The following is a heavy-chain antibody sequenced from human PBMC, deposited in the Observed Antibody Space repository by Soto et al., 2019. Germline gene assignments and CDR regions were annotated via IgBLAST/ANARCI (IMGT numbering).Heavy chain of an antibody. CDR2: ISRSGNST. CDR1: GLSFRSYA. J-gene: IGHJ4*02. D-gene: IGHD3-9*01. V-gene: IGHV3-23*01. CDR3: AKDAKILDWLPTSYYFDF. Sequence: EVQVLESGGGLAQPGRSLRLSCEVSGLSFRSYAMTWVRQSPGKGLGWVSSISRSGNSTYNADSVRGRFTISRDNSKNTLYLQMNSLRAADTAVDYCAKDAKILDWLPTSYYFDFWGQGTLVTVSS.